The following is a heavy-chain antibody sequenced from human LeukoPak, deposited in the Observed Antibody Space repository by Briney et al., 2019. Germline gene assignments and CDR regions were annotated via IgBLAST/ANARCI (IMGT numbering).Heavy chain of an antibody. CDR2: MNPNSGNT. J-gene: IGHJ6*02. CDR1: GYTFTSYD. CDR3: ARDRYKQWLVHAYYYYYGMDV. V-gene: IGHV1-8*01. Sequence: ASVKVSCKASGYTFTSYDINWVRQATGRGLEWMGWMNPNSGNTGYAQKFQGRVTITADESTSTAYMELSSLRSEDTAVYYCARDRYKQWLVHAYYYYYGMDVWGQGTTVTVSS. D-gene: IGHD6-19*01.